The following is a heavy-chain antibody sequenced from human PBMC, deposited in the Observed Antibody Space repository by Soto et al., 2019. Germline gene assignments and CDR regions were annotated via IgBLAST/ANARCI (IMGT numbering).Heavy chain of an antibody. CDR2: ISSSSSYT. CDR3: ARESEDLTSNFDY. J-gene: IGHJ4*02. V-gene: IGHV3-11*06. Sequence: GGSLRLSCAASGFTFSDYYMSWIRQAPGKGLEWVSYISSSSSYTNYADSVKGRFTVSRDNAKNSVYLEMNSLSAEDTAVYYCARESEDLTSNFDYWGQGTLVTVSS. CDR1: GFTFSDYY.